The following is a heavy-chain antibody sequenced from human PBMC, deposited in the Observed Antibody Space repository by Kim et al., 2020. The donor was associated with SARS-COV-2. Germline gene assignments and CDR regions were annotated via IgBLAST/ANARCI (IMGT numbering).Heavy chain of an antibody. CDR3: ARATPRVTMVRGAADY. Sequence: GGSLILSCVASGFTFSSYSMNWVRQAPGKGLEWVSYISSSSSTIYYADSVKGRFTISRDNAKNSLYLQMNSLRDEDTAVYYCARATPRVTMVRGAADYWGQGTLVTVSS. CDR1: GFTFSSYS. D-gene: IGHD3-10*01. CDR2: ISSSSSTI. J-gene: IGHJ4*02. V-gene: IGHV3-48*02.